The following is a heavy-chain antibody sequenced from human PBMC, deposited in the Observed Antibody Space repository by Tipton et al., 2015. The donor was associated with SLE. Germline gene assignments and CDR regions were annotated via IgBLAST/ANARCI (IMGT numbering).Heavy chain of an antibody. D-gene: IGHD4-17*01. J-gene: IGHJ4*02. CDR2: IKHSGST. V-gene: IGHV4-34*01. CDR3: ARDDYGDFESYFDY. Sequence: TLSLTCAVSGESFSGYYWSWIRQPPGKGLEWIGDIKHSGSTNYNPSLQSRVTISVDTSKNQFSLHLNSVTAADTAVYYCARDDYGDFESYFDYWGQGIKVSVSS. CDR1: GESFSGYY.